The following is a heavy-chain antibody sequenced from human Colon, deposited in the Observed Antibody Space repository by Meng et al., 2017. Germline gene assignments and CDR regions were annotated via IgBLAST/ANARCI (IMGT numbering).Heavy chain of an antibody. J-gene: IGHJ4*02. CDR1: GGSIRSYY. V-gene: IGHV4-59*07. CDR2: IYYSGST. CDR3: ARAGYSSSWYYYFDY. Sequence: QVQRQESGPGLVNPLGTLAPPCTCYGGSIRSYYWSWIRQPPGKGLEWIGYIYYSGSTNYSPSLESRVTISIDTSKNQFSLKLGSVTAADTAVYYCARAGYSSSWYYYFDYWGQGTLVTVSS. D-gene: IGHD6-13*01.